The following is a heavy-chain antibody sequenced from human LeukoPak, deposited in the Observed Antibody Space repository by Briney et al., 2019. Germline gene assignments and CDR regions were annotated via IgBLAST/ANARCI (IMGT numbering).Heavy chain of an antibody. D-gene: IGHD2-21*02. CDR1: GYTFTSYD. V-gene: IGHV1-18*01. J-gene: IGHJ5*02. CDR2: ISPYDGDT. Sequence: ASVTVSCKASGYTFTSYDINWVRQATGQGLEWMAWISPYDGDTNYAQNFEGRVTMTTETSTSTAYMELRSLRSDDTAIYYCARDYCTRGGDCYKEDLFDPWGQGTLVTVSS. CDR3: ARDYCTRGGDCYKEDLFDP.